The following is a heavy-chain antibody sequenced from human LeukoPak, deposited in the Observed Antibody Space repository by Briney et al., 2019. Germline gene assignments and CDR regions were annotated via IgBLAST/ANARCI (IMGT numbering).Heavy chain of an antibody. Sequence: GGSLRLSCAASAFTFSSYAMTWVRQAPGKGLEWVSAITGSGSSTYYADSVKGRFTISRDNSKNTLYLQMNSLRAEDTAVYYCAKSVAVAGFYYFDYWGQGILVTVSS. CDR1: AFTFSSYA. J-gene: IGHJ4*02. CDR3: AKSVAVAGFYYFDY. CDR2: ITGSGSST. V-gene: IGHV3-23*01. D-gene: IGHD6-19*01.